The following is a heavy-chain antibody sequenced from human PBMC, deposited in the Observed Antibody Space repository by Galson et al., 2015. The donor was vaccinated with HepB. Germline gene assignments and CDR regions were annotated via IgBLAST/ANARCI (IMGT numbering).Heavy chain of an antibody. J-gene: IGHJ6*02. CDR1: GYTFTSYG. CDR3: AREEQQLPTNGMDV. D-gene: IGHD6-13*01. Sequence: SVKVSCKASGYTFTSYGISWVRQAPGPGLEWMGWISAYNGNTNYAQKLQGRVTMTTDTSTSTAYMELRSLRSDDTAVYYCAREEQQLPTNGMDVWGQGTTVTVSS. CDR2: ISAYNGNT. V-gene: IGHV1-18*01.